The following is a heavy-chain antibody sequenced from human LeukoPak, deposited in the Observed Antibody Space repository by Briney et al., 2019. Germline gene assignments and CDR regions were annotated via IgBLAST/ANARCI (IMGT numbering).Heavy chain of an antibody. CDR3: AKDRDSGSGYYTWGLFDA. V-gene: IGHV3-9*01. CDR2: ISWNSGSI. Sequence: GGSLRLSCAASGFTFDDYAMHWVRQAPGKGLEWVSGISWNSGSIGYADSVKGRFTISRDNAKNSLYLQMNSLRAEDTAVYYCAKDRDSGSGYYTWGLFDAWGQGTLVTVSS. J-gene: IGHJ5*02. CDR1: GFTFDDYA. D-gene: IGHD3-10*01.